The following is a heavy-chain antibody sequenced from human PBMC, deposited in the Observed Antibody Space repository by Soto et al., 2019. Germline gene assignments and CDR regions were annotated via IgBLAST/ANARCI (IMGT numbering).Heavy chain of an antibody. CDR3: AREGTMVREYYYYGMDV. Sequence: SETLSLTCTVSGGSISSYYWSWVRQPAGKGLEWIGRIYTSGSTNYNPSLKSRVTMSVDTSKNQFSLKLSSVTAADTAVYYRAREGTMVREYYYYGMDVWGQGTTVTVSS. CDR2: IYTSGST. V-gene: IGHV4-4*07. CDR1: GGSISSYY. D-gene: IGHD3-10*01. J-gene: IGHJ6*02.